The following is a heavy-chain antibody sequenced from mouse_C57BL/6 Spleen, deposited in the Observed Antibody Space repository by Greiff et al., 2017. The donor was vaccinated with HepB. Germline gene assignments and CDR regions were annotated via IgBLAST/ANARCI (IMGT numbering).Heavy chain of an antibody. CDR2: INPSNGGT. Sequence: VQLQQPGPELVKPGASVKLSCKASGYTFTSYWMHWVKQRPGQGLEWIGNINPSNGGTNYNEKFKSKATLTVDKSSSTAYMQLSSLTSEDSAVYYCASADGYYERFAYWGQGTLVTVSA. CDR3: ASADGYYERFAY. D-gene: IGHD2-3*01. J-gene: IGHJ3*01. CDR1: GYTFTSYW. V-gene: IGHV1-53*01.